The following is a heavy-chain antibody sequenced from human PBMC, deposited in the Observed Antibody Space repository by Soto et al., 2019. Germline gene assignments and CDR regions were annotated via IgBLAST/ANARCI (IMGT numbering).Heavy chain of an antibody. CDR1: GGTFSSYA. CDR3: ARFGITMVRAYYYYGMDV. J-gene: IGHJ6*02. D-gene: IGHD3-10*01. CDR2: IIPIFGTA. Sequence: SVKVSCKASGGTFSSYAISWVRQAPGQGLEWMGGIIPIFGTANYAQKFQGRVTITADESTSTAYMELSSLRSEDTAVYYCARFGITMVRAYYYYGMDVWGQGTTVTVSS. V-gene: IGHV1-69*13.